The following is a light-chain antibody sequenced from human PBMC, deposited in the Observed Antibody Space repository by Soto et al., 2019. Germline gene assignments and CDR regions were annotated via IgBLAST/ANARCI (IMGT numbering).Light chain of an antibody. CDR2: GAS. J-gene: IGKJ1*01. Sequence: EIVLTQSPATLSLSPGKRATLFGRASKSVSNNYLAWYQQKPGQAPRLLIDGASNRATGIPDRFSGSGSGTDFTLTISRLEPEDFAVYYCQQYGSSGTLGQGTKWIS. CDR3: QQYGSSGT. V-gene: IGKV3-20*01. CDR1: KSVSNNY.